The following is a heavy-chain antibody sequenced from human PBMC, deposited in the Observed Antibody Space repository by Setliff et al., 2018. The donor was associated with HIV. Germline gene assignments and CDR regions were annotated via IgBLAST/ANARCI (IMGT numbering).Heavy chain of an antibody. CDR3: AKDRNRYYYDSSGYPDY. Sequence: GGSLRLSCAASGFTFSSYSMNWVRQAPGKGLEWVSCISSSSSYIYYADSVKGRFTISRDNAKNSLYLQMNSLRAEDTAVYYCAKDRNRYYYDSSGYPDYWGQGTLVTVSS. D-gene: IGHD3-22*01. V-gene: IGHV3-21*01. CDR1: GFTFSSYS. J-gene: IGHJ4*02. CDR2: ISSSSSYI.